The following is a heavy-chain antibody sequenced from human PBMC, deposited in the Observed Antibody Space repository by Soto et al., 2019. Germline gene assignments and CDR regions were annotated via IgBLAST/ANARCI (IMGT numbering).Heavy chain of an antibody. D-gene: IGHD2-8*01. V-gene: IGHV1-2*04. CDR2: INPNSGGT. Sequence: ASVKVSCKASGYTFTGYYMHWVRQAPGQGLEWMGWINPNSGGTNYAQKFQGWVTMTRDTSISTAYMELSRLRSDDTAVYYCARGYCTNGVCYRGPDFDYWGQGTLVTVSS. CDR1: GYTFTGYY. J-gene: IGHJ4*02. CDR3: ARGYCTNGVCYRGPDFDY.